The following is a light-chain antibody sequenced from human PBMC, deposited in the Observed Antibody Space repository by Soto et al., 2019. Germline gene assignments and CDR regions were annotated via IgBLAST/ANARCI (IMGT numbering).Light chain of an antibody. V-gene: IGKV1-5*01. CDR3: QQSIHYST. CDR1: QSISRY. CDR2: VAS. J-gene: IGKJ1*01. Sequence: DIQMTQSPSSLSASVGDRVTITCRASQSISRYLNWYQQKPGKSPKLLIYVASSLQSGVPSRFSGSGSGTEFTLTISSVQPEDFAAYYCQQSIHYSTFGQGTKVDI.